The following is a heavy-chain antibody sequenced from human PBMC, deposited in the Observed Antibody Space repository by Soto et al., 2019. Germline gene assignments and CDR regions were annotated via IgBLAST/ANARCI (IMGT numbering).Heavy chain of an antibody. V-gene: IGHV4-59*01. J-gene: IGHJ4*02. CDR1: GGSIRSYS. CDR3: ARAGQGGRLYSSAATVYYCYY. CDR2: IYYSGST. D-gene: IGHD6-25*01. Sequence: QVQLQESGPGLVTPSETLSLPGTGSGGSIRSYSWIWIRQPPGKGLDWIGYIYYSGSTNYNPSLKSRVTISVGTSKNQCSRTLSAVTGADTAVYDCARAGQGGRLYSSAATVYYCYYWGQGTLDTVST.